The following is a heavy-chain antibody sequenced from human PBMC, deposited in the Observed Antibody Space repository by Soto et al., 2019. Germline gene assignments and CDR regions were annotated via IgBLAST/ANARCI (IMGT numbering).Heavy chain of an antibody. CDR3: ARRYGDPSSAAGFDH. CDR2: ISTYNGNK. Sequence: QVQLVQSGGEVKKPGASVKVSCKASGYTFRDYGISWVRQAPGQGLEWMGLISTYNGNKNYAQRFHGRLTLTTDTSTTTASMELRSLRSDYTAIYYCARRYGDPSSAAGFDHWCQGTLVTVSS. J-gene: IGHJ4*02. D-gene: IGHD4-17*01. CDR1: GYTFRDYG. V-gene: IGHV1-18*01.